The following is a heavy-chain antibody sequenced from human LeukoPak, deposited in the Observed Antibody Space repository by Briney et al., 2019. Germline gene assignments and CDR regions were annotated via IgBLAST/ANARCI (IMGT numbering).Heavy chain of an antibody. Sequence: SETLSLTCTVSGGSTSSYYWSWIRQPAGKGLEWIGRIYTSGSTNYNPSLKSRVTMSVDTSKNQFSLKLSSVTAADTAVYYCAREIWATVTTYYYYYMDVWGKGTTVTISS. CDR2: IYTSGST. J-gene: IGHJ6*03. D-gene: IGHD4-17*01. CDR1: GGSTSSYY. CDR3: AREIWATVTTYYYYYMDV. V-gene: IGHV4-4*07.